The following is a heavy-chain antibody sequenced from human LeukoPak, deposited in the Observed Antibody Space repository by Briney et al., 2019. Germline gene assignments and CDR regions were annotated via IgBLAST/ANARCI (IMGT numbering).Heavy chain of an antibody. D-gene: IGHD6-13*01. CDR3: ARQRGASSWYKAGDAFDI. V-gene: IGHV4-39*01. J-gene: IGHJ3*02. Sequence: PSETLSLTCTVSGGSISSNSHYGGWIRQPPGKGLEWIGSIYYSGSTYYNPSLKSRVTISVDTSNNQFSLKLNSVTAADTAVYYCARQRGASSWYKAGDAFDIWGQGTMVTVSS. CDR2: IYYSGST. CDR1: GGSISSNSHY.